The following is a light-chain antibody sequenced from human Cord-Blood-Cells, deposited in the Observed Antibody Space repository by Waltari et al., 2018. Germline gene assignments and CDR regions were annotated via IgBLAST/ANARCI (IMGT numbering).Light chain of an antibody. CDR1: QSLLHSNGYNY. CDR2: LGS. Sequence: DIVMTQSPLSLPVTPGEPASISCRPSQSLLHSNGYNYLDWYLQKPGQSPQLLIYLGSNRASGVPDRFSGSGSGTDFTLKSSRVEAEDVGVYYCMQALQTPPYSFGQGTKLEIK. V-gene: IGKV2-28*01. CDR3: MQALQTPPYS. J-gene: IGKJ2*03.